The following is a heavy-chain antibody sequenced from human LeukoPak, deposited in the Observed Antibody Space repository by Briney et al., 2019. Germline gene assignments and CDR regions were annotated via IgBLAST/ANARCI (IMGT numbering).Heavy chain of an antibody. V-gene: IGHV3-53*01. CDR3: ARADPYED. D-gene: IGHD3-3*01. CDR1: GFTVSSDY. CDR2: IYSSGNT. Sequence: GGSLRLSCVASGFTVSSDYMSWVRQAAGKGLEWVSVIYSSGNTYYADSVKGRFTISRDNAKNSLYLQMNSLRAEDTALYYCARADPYEDWGQGTLVTVSS. J-gene: IGHJ4*02.